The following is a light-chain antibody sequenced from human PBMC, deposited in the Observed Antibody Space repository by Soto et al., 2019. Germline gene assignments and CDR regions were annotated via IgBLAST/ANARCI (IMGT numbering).Light chain of an antibody. CDR1: SSDVGGYNY. J-gene: IGLJ1*01. V-gene: IGLV2-8*01. CDR3: SSYAGSSNV. CDR2: EVN. Sequence: LTQPPSASGSPGQSVAISCTGTSSDVGGYNYVSWYQQHPGKAPKLMIYEVNKRPSGVPDRSSGSKSGNTASLTVSGLQAEDEADYYCSSYAGSSNVFGTGTKVTVL.